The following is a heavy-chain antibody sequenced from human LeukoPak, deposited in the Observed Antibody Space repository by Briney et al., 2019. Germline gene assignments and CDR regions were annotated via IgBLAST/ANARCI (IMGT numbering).Heavy chain of an antibody. V-gene: IGHV1-18*01. J-gene: IGHJ4*02. D-gene: IGHD3-22*01. Sequence: ASVKVSCKASGYTFTSYGISWVRQAPGQGLEWMGWISAYNGNTNYAQKLKGRVTMTTDTSTSTAYMELRSLRSDDTAVYYCAREGVDSSGYSYAFDYWGQGTLVTVSS. CDR3: AREGVDSSGYSYAFDY. CDR1: GYTFTSYG. CDR2: ISAYNGNT.